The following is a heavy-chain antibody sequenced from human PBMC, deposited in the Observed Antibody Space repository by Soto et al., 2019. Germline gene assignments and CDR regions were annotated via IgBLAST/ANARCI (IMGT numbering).Heavy chain of an antibody. CDR2: IYWDDDK. Sequence: QITLKESGPTLVKPTQTLTLTCTFSGISLSTSGVGVGWISQPPGKDLEWLALIYWDDDKRYSPSLKSRLTITKDTSKNQVVLTMTNMDPVDTATYYCVHATFLEWLLYGYYFDYWGQGTLVTVSS. J-gene: IGHJ4*02. CDR3: VHATFLEWLLYGYYFDY. CDR1: GISLSTSGVG. V-gene: IGHV2-5*02. D-gene: IGHD3-3*01.